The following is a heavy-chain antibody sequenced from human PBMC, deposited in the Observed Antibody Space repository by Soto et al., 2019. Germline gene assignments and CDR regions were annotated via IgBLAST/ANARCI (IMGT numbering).Heavy chain of an antibody. J-gene: IGHJ4*02. V-gene: IGHV4-4*02. CDR3: ATSEWLHQGYFDY. CDR2: IYHSGST. D-gene: IGHD5-12*01. CDR1: GGSISSSNW. Sequence: LSLTCAVSGGSISSSNWWSWVRQPPGKGLEWIGEIYHSGSTNYNSSLKSRVTISVDKSKNQFSLNLSAVTAADTAVYYCATSEWLHQGYFDYWGQGTLVTVSS.